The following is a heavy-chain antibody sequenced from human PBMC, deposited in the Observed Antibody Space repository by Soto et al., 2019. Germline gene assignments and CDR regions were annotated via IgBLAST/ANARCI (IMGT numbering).Heavy chain of an antibody. Sequence: QVQLVQSGDEVKKPGASVKVSCKASGYPFTTYGITWVRQAPGQGLEWMGWISTYNGNTNYSQSLQGRVTMTRETSATTAYMELRSLRSDDTAVYYCARGTTTFGVVSKGPDHWGQGTLVTVAA. CDR3: ARGTTTFGVVSKGPDH. CDR1: GYPFTTYG. J-gene: IGHJ4*02. D-gene: IGHD3-3*01. CDR2: ISTYNGNT. V-gene: IGHV1-18*04.